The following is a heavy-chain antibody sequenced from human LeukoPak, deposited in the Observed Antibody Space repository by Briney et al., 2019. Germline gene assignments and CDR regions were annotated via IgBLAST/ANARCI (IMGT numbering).Heavy chain of an antibody. D-gene: IGHD4-17*01. CDR2: ISPYNADT. CDR1: GYTFSDYS. Sequence: ASVKVSCKASGYTFSDYSITWVRQAPGQGLEWMGWISPYNADTNYAQNFQGRVTMTTDRSMRTAYMELRNLRSDDTAVYYCARVTTVTRSPWSWGPKKIGQEVNWFDPWGQGTLITVS. V-gene: IGHV1-18*01. J-gene: IGHJ5*02. CDR3: ARVTTVTRSPWSWGPKKIGQEVNWFDP.